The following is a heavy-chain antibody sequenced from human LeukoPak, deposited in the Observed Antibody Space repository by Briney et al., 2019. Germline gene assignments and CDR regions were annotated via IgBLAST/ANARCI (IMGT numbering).Heavy chain of an antibody. CDR2: IGSSGSPT. CDR1: GFAFSSYN. J-gene: IGHJ4*02. Sequence: GGSLRLSCAASGFAFSSYNMDWVRQAPGKGLEWISYIGSSGSPTHYADSVKGRFTISRDNSKNTVYLQMNSLRAEDTAVYYCARGYCSGRSCYMWYSDYWGQGTLVTVSS. V-gene: IGHV3-48*01. D-gene: IGHD2-15*01. CDR3: ARGYCSGRSCYMWYSDY.